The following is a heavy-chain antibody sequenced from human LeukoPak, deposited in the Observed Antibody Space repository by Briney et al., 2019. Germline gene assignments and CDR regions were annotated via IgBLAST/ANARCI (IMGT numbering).Heavy chain of an antibody. CDR2: IYYSGST. V-gene: IGHV4-31*03. Sequence: SETLSLTCTVSGGSISSGGYYWSWIRQHPGKGLERIGYIYYSGSTYYNPSLKSRVTISVDTSKNQFSLKLSSVTAADTAVYYCVRDRKRWLREVDAFDIWGQGTMVTVSS. D-gene: IGHD5-24*01. CDR1: GGSISSGGYY. CDR3: VRDRKRWLREVDAFDI. J-gene: IGHJ3*02.